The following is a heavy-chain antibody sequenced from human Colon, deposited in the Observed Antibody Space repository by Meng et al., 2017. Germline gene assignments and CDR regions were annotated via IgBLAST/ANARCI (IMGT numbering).Heavy chain of an antibody. CDR3: SRGVVAGAMVWFDP. CDR2: IYHGGNT. CDR1: GGSINSSNW. Sequence: QVQLQESGPGLVKPSGTLSLTCAVSGGSINSSNWWLWVRQPPGKGLEWLGEIYHGGNTNYNPSLKSRVTLSLDKSKNQFSLRVTSVTAADTAMYYCSRGVVAGAMVWFDPWGPGTLVTVSS. J-gene: IGHJ5*02. V-gene: IGHV4-4*02. D-gene: IGHD2-2*01.